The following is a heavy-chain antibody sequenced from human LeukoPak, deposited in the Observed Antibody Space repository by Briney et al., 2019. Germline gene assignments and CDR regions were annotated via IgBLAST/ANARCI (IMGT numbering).Heavy chain of an antibody. CDR1: GGSISGYY. CDR3: ARPLGCSSISCPYDAFDI. D-gene: IGHD2-2*01. Sequence: SETLSLTCTVSGGSISGYYWSWIRQPPGKGLEWIGTIYYSGSTHYNPSLKSRVTISVDTSKNQFSLKLSSVTAADTAVYYCARPLGCSSISCPYDAFDIWGQGTMVTVSS. CDR2: IYYSGST. J-gene: IGHJ3*02. V-gene: IGHV4-39*01.